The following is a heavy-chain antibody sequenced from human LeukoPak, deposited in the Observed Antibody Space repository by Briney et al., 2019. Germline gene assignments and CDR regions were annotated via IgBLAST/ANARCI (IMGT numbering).Heavy chain of an antibody. Sequence: ASVKVSCKVSGYTLTELSMHWVRQAPGKGLEWMGGFDPEDGETIYAQKFQGRVTISADTSTDTFYMGMSSLRSDDTAIYYCAFGLGSGDYDQHPWGQGTLVTVSS. J-gene: IGHJ4*02. CDR3: AFGLGSGDYDQHP. CDR2: FDPEDGET. V-gene: IGHV1-24*01. CDR1: GYTLTELS. D-gene: IGHD4-17*01.